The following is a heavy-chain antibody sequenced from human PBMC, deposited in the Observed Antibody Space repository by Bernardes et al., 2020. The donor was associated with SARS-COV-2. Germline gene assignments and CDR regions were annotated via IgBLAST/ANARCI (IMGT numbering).Heavy chain of an antibody. Sequence: SVKVSCKASGFTFTSSAVQWVRQARGQRLEWIGWIVVGSGNTNYAQKFQERVTITRDMSTSTAYMALSSLRSEDTAVYYCAAESDSTAGYYYYYMDVWGKGTTVTVSS. CDR3: AAESDSTAGYYYYYMDV. CDR2: IVVGSGNT. CDR1: GFTFTSSA. D-gene: IGHD6-13*01. J-gene: IGHJ6*03. V-gene: IGHV1-58*01.